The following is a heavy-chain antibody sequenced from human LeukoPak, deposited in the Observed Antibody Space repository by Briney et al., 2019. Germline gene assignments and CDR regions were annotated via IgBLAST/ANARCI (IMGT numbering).Heavy chain of an antibody. Sequence: GGSLRLSCAASGFTFSNYEMNWVRQAPGKGLEWVSYIGSRGAIYYADSVKGRFTISRDNAKNSLYLQMNSLRAEDTAVYYCARATFICTAYYTHWGQGTLVTVSS. J-gene: IGHJ4*02. CDR3: ARATFICTAYYTH. CDR1: GFTFSNYE. CDR2: IGSRGAI. V-gene: IGHV3-48*03. D-gene: IGHD3/OR15-3a*01.